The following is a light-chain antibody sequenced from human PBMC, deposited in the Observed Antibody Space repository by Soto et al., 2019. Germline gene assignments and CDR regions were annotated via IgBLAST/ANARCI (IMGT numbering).Light chain of an antibody. Sequence: QSALTQPASVSGSLGQSITISCTGTSSDVGGYNYVSWYQQHPGKAPKLMIYDVSNRPSGVSNRFSGSKSGNTASLTISGLQAEDEADYYCSSYTSSSTLNFGTGTKVTVL. CDR3: SSYTSSSTLN. V-gene: IGLV2-14*01. J-gene: IGLJ1*01. CDR2: DVS. CDR1: SSDVGGYNY.